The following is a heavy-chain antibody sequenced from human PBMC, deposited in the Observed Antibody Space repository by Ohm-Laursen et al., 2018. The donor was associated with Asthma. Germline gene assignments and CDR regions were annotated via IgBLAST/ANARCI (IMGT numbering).Heavy chain of an antibody. CDR2: IYYSGST. CDR3: ARGYDRYTWYGMDV. J-gene: IGHJ6*02. CDR1: GGSISSGGYY. Sequence: PSQTLSLTCTVSGGSISSGGYYWSRIRQHPGKGLEWIGYIYYSGSTYYNPSLKSRVTISVDTSKNQFSLKLSSVTAADTAVYYCARGYDRYTWYGMDVWGQGTTVTVSS. V-gene: IGHV4-31*03. D-gene: IGHD3-16*02.